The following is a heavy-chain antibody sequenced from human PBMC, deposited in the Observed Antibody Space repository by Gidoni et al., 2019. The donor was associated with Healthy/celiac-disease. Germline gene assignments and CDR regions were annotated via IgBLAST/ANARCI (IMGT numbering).Heavy chain of an antibody. CDR2: IRSKAYGGTT. V-gene: IGHV3-49*04. CDR3: TRDIAVAGNPPGTNWFDP. CDR1: GFTFGDYA. Sequence: EVQLVASGGGLVQPGRSLRLSCTASGFTFGDYAMSWVRQAPGKGLEWVGFIRSKAYGGTTEYAASVKGRFTISRDDSKSIAYLQMNSLKTEDTAVYYCTRDIAVAGNPPGTNWFDPWGQGTLVTVSS. D-gene: IGHD6-19*01. J-gene: IGHJ5*02.